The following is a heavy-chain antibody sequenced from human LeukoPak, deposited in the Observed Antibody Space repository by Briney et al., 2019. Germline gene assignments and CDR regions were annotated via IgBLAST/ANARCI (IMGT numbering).Heavy chain of an antibody. CDR2: IMPIFRTA. D-gene: IGHD6-19*01. Sequence: GASVKVSCKASGGTFSSYDFSWVRQAPGQGLEWMGGIMPIFRTANYAQKFRGRVTITADKSASTAYMELNSLRAEDTAVYYCAKYLRYSSGWYSIDYWGQGTLVTVSS. CDR3: AKYLRYSSGWYSIDY. CDR1: GGTFSSYD. V-gene: IGHV1-69*06. J-gene: IGHJ4*02.